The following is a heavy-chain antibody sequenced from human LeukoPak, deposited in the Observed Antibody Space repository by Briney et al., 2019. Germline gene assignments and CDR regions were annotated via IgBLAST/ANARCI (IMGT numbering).Heavy chain of an antibody. J-gene: IGHJ3*02. CDR2: ISGRGGST. CDR1: GFTFSSYA. V-gene: IGHV3-23*01. CDR3: AVDIVVEGAFDI. Sequence: PGGSLRLSCVASGFTFSSYAMSWVRQAPGKGLEWVAAISGRGGSTYYADSVKGRFTISRDNSKNTLYVQMNSLRAEDTAVYYCAVDIVVEGAFDIWGQGTMVTVSS. D-gene: IGHD5-12*01.